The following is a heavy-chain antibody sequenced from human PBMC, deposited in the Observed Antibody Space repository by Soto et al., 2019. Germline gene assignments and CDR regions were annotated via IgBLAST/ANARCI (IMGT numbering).Heavy chain of an antibody. Sequence: EVQLVESGGGLVQPGGSLRLSCSASGFSFGNYAMHWVRQAPGKGLEYVSVISSNGGSTHHADSVKGRFTISRDNSKNTLYLQMSSLTAEDTAMYYCAKDQAHSSTWCVAGMDVWGQGTTVTVSS. D-gene: IGHD6-13*01. CDR2: ISSNGGST. CDR1: GFSFGNYA. J-gene: IGHJ6*02. V-gene: IGHV3-64D*08. CDR3: AKDQAHSSTWCVAGMDV.